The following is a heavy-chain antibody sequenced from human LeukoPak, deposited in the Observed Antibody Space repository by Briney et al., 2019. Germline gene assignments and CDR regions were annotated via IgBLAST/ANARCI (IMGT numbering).Heavy chain of an antibody. CDR1: GFTFSSYA. D-gene: IGHD4-17*01. CDR3: ARATPYDWHFGL. Sequence: GGSLRLSCAASGFTFSSYAMSWVRQAPGKGLEWVSAISGSGGSTYYADSVKGRFTISRDNSKNTLFLQMNSLAAEDTAVYYCARATPYDWHFGLWGRGTLVIVSS. V-gene: IGHV3-23*01. CDR2: ISGSGGST. J-gene: IGHJ2*01.